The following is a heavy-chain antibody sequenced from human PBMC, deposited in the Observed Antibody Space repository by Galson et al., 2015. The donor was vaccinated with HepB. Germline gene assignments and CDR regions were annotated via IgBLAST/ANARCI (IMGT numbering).Heavy chain of an antibody. CDR1: GFTFSRYW. CDR3: ARSAI. CDR2: IKQDGSEK. V-gene: IGHV3-7*01. Sequence: SLRLSCAASGFTFSRYWMSWVRQAPGKGLEWVANIKQDGSEKYYVDSVKGRFTISRDNAKNSLYLQMNSLRPEDTAVYYCARSAIWGQGTIVTVSS. J-gene: IGHJ3*02.